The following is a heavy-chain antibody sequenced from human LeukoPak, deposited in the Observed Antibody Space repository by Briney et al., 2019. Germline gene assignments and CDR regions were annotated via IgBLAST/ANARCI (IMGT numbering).Heavy chain of an antibody. CDR2: IYRNGNT. D-gene: IGHD4-11*01. CDR1: GFFISSDYY. J-gene: IGHJ4*02. Sequence: SETLSLTCAVSGFFISSDYYWGWIRQPPGKGLEWIASIYRNGNTFYNPSLQSRVTISVDTSRNQLSLQLGTPTAADTAVYYCARAYSRTPGDYYFDSWGQGTVVTVSS. CDR3: ARAYSRTPGDYYFDS. V-gene: IGHV4-38-2*01.